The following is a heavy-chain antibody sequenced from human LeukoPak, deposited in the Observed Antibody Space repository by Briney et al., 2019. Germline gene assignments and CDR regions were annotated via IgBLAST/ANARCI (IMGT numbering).Heavy chain of an antibody. CDR2: MYTSGST. CDR1: GGSISSDY. D-gene: IGHD2-2*01. V-gene: IGHV4-4*07. CDR3: AREGYCSSTSCYARRPFDY. Sequence: SETLSLTCTVSGGSISSDYWSWIRQPAGKGLEWIGRMYTSGSTNYNPSLKSRVTMSVDTSKNQFSLKLSSVTAADTAVYYCAREGYCSSTSCYARRPFDYWGQGTLVTVSS. J-gene: IGHJ4*02.